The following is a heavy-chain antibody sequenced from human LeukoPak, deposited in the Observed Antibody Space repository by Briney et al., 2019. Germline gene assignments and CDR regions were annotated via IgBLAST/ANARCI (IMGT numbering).Heavy chain of an antibody. V-gene: IGHV3-20*04. CDR3: ATETNGRHYDY. CDR2: IKGNRRSM. CDR1: VFTLEYYG. Sequence: PGGSLRLSCADCVFTLEYYGMSWVRQAPGKGREEVCSIKGNRRSMGYTDSEKARLTISRDNAKNSLYLQMNSLRAEDTVVYYCATETNGRHYDYWGQGTLLTVSP. D-gene: IGHD1-14*01. J-gene: IGHJ4*02.